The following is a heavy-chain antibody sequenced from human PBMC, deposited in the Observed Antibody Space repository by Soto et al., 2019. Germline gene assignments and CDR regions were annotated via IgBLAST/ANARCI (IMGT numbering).Heavy chain of an antibody. CDR1: GFTFSAYG. Sequence: GWSLRLSCVASGFTFSAYGMHWVRQAPGKGLEWVAVMSNDGSNKYYADSVKGRFTISRDNSKNMLYLQMNSLRTEDTAVYYCAKGSSSVYYYYYGIDVWGQGTTVTVSS. CDR3: AKGSSSVYYYYYGIDV. CDR2: MSNDGSNK. D-gene: IGHD6-6*01. J-gene: IGHJ6*02. V-gene: IGHV3-30*18.